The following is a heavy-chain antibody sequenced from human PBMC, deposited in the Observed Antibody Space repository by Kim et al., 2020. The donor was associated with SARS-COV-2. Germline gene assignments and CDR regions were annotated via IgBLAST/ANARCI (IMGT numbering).Heavy chain of an antibody. J-gene: IGHJ4*02. Sequence: NNSYADTMKRRFPITRDNSKNTLYLQMNRLRAEDTAVYYCARDRGATFDYWGQGTLVTVSS. CDR2: NN. V-gene: IGHV3-30*01. D-gene: IGHD5-12*01. CDR3: ARDRGATFDY.